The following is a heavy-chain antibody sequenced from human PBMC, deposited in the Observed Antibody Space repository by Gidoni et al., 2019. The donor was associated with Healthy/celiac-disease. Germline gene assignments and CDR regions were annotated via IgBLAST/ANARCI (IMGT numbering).Heavy chain of an antibody. CDR2: IYYSGST. Sequence: QVQLQESGPGLVKPSATLSLTCTVSGGSISSYYWSWIRQPPGKGLEWIGYIYYSGSTNYNPSLKSRVTISVDTSKNQFSLKLSSVTAADTAVYYCARNYDFWSGYHFDYWGQGTLVTVSS. CDR3: ARNYDFWSGYHFDY. J-gene: IGHJ4*02. D-gene: IGHD3-3*01. CDR1: GGSISSYY. V-gene: IGHV4-59*01.